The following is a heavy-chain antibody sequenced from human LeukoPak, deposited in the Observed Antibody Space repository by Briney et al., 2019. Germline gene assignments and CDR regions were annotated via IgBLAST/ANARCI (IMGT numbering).Heavy chain of an antibody. D-gene: IGHD1-26*01. CDR2: ISYSGT. Sequence: SETLSLTCTVSGGSISISNYYWGWIRQPPGRELEWIGSISYSGTYYNPSLKSRLTISVDTSKNHFSLNLRSVTAADAAVYYCVRRTSNPVGAIDYWGRGTLVTVSS. CDR3: VRRTSNPVGAIDY. V-gene: IGHV4-39*01. J-gene: IGHJ4*02. CDR1: GGSISISNYY.